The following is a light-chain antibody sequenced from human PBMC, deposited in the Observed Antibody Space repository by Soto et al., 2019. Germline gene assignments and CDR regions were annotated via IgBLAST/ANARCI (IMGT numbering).Light chain of an antibody. CDR3: QQYNSYWT. Sequence: DIQMTQSPSTLSASVGDRVTITCRASQSVSRYLAWYQQKPGKAPKFLIYEASSLERGVPSRFSGSESGTEFTLTISSLQPDDFATYYCQQYNSYWTFGQGTKVEIK. CDR2: EAS. CDR1: QSVSRY. J-gene: IGKJ1*01. V-gene: IGKV1-5*03.